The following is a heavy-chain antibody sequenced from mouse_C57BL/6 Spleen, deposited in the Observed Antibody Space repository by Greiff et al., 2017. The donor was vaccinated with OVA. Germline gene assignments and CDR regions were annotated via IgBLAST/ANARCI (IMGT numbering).Heavy chain of an antibody. J-gene: IGHJ3*01. D-gene: IGHD2-4*01. CDR1: GFTFSDYG. CDR3: ARVRGYDYSFAY. Sequence: EVQLVESGGGLVKPGGSLKLSCAASGFTFSDYGMHWVRQAPEKGLEWVAYISSGSSTIYYADTVKGRFTISRDNAKNTLFLQMTSVRSEDTAMYYCARVRGYDYSFAYWGQGTLVTVSA. V-gene: IGHV5-17*01. CDR2: ISSGSSTI.